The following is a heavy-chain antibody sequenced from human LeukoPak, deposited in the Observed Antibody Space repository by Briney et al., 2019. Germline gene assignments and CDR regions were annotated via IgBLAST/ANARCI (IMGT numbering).Heavy chain of an antibody. CDR3: ASGRDSRWFAD. CDR2: IRQDGGEN. D-gene: IGHD2-15*01. Sequence: WGSLSLSSTASTTNWFSLVRQAPGPGLGRVGNIRQDGGENFSVYSLKVRVTIFRDKAKYTGYLQMDSRRGRETDLYYCASGRDSRWFADWGQGNLVTVSS. V-gene: IGHV3-7*01. CDR1: TTNW. J-gene: IGHJ4*02.